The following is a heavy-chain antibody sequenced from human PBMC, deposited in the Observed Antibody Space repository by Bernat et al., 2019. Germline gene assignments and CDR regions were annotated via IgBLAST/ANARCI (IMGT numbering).Heavy chain of an antibody. CDR2: IYDSGNT. CDR3: ARADGGYSVFDY. V-gene: IGHV4-59*08. J-gene: IGHJ4*02. CDR1: GGSIGSYY. Sequence: QVRLQESGPGLVRPSETLSLTCTVSGGSIGSYYWTWIRQPPGKGLEWIGYIYDSGNTNYNPSLKSRVTISVDASKNQISLKLNSVTAADTAVYYCARADGGYSVFDYWGQGTLVTVSS. D-gene: IGHD1-26*01.